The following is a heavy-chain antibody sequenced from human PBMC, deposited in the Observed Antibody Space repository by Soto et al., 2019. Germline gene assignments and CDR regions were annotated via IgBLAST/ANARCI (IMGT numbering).Heavy chain of an antibody. V-gene: IGHV1-3*01. CDR1: GYDFLYYT. CDR2: LNPGNGNT. CDR3: ARDYGGHSRGLEY. Sequence: QVQLLQSGAEVRKPGASVTISCRASGYDFLYYTMHWVRQAPGQGLEWMGWLNPGNGNTRSSQRLKGRVTITRDTSTKTAYMELSSLKSEDTAVYFCARDYGGHSRGLEYWGQGTLVTVS. J-gene: IGHJ4*02. D-gene: IGHD2-21*02.